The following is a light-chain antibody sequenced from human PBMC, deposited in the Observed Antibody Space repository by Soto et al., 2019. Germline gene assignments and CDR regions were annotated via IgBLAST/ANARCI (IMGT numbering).Light chain of an antibody. Sequence: QSVLTQPPSMSGTPGQRVTISCSGRSSNIGDNFVYWYQQFPGQAPKLLIYKKTQRPSGVPDRFSGSKSGSSASLAIGGLRPEDEAVYYCASWDDNLSGWVFGGGTKVTVL. V-gene: IGLV1-47*01. CDR3: ASWDDNLSGWV. CDR1: SSNIGDNF. J-gene: IGLJ3*02. CDR2: KKT.